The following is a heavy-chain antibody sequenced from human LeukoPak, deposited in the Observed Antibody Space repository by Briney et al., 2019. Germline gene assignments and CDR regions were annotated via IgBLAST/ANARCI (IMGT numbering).Heavy chain of an antibody. D-gene: IGHD2-15*01. Sequence: GASVKVSCKASGYTFTSYDTNWVRQATGQGLEWMGWMNPNSGNTGYAQKFQGRVTMTRNTSISTAYMELSSLRSEDTAVYYCARAFRRGPQKVAATYYYYMDVWGKGTTVTISS. CDR1: GYTFTSYD. J-gene: IGHJ6*03. V-gene: IGHV1-8*01. CDR2: MNPNSGNT. CDR3: ARAFRRGPQKVAATYYYYMDV.